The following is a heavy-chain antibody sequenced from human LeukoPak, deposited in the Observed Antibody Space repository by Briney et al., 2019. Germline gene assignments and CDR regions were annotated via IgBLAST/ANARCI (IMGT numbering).Heavy chain of an antibody. V-gene: IGHV3-21*01. CDR1: GFTFSSYS. CDR2: ISSSSSYI. D-gene: IGHD2-15*01. J-gene: IGHJ3*02. CDR3: ARDGYCSGGSCYAWAFDI. Sequence: GGSLRLSCAASGFTFSSYSMNWVRQAPGKGLEWVSSISSSSSYIYYADSVKGRFTISRDNAKNSLYPQMNSLRAEDTAVYYCARDGYCSGGSCYAWAFDIWGQGTMVTVSS.